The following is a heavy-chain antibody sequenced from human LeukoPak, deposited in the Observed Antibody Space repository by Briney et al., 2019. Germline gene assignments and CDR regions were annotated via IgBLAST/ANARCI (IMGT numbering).Heavy chain of an antibody. V-gene: IGHV3-30*04. J-gene: IGHJ3*02. CDR2: ISYDGSNK. D-gene: IGHD5-18*01. Sequence: RGSLRLSCAASGFTFSSYAMHWVRQAPGKGLEWVAVISYDGSNKYYADSVKGRFTISRDNSKNTLYLQMNSLRAEDTAVYYCARGGYTAMFLGQAFDIWGQGTMVTVSS. CDR1: GFTFSSYA. CDR3: ARGGYTAMFLGQAFDI.